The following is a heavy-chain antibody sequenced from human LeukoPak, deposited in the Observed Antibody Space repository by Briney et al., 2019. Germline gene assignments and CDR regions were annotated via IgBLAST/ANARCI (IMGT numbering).Heavy chain of an antibody. CDR1: GFTFSGSA. J-gene: IGHJ6*04. Sequence: GGSLRLSCAASGFTFSGSAMHWVRQASGKGLEWVGRIRSKANSYATAYAASVKGRFTTSRDDSKNTAYLQMNSLKTEDTAVYYCTSNPYSSSWNGMDVWGKGTTVTVSS. CDR3: TSNPYSSSWNGMDV. D-gene: IGHD6-13*01. CDR2: IRSKANSYAT. V-gene: IGHV3-73*01.